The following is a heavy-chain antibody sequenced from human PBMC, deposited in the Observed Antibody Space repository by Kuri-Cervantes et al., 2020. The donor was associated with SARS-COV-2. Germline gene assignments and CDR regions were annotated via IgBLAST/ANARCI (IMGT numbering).Heavy chain of an antibody. CDR1: GFSLSNARMG. J-gene: IGHJ4*02. CDR2: IFSNDEK. V-gene: IGHV2-26*01. D-gene: IGHD1-20*01. CDR3: ARINSISGYLDY. Sequence: SGPTLVKPTETLTLTCTVSGFSLSNARMGVSWIRQPPGKALEWLAHIFSNDEKSYSTSLKSRLTISKVTSKSQVVLTMTNMDPVDTATYYCARINSISGYLDYWGQGTLVTVSS.